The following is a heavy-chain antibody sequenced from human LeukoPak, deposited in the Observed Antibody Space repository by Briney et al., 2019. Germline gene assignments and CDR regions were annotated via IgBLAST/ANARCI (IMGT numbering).Heavy chain of an antibody. D-gene: IGHD4-17*01. J-gene: IGHJ6*02. CDR3: ARVYGDYYYYGMDV. Sequence: SETLSLTCTVSGGSISSYYWSWIRQPPGEGLEWIGYIYYSGSTNYNPSLKSRVTISVDTSKNQFSLKLSSVTAADTAVYYCARVYGDYYYYGMDVWGQGTTVTVSS. CDR2: IYYSGST. V-gene: IGHV4-59*01. CDR1: GGSISSYY.